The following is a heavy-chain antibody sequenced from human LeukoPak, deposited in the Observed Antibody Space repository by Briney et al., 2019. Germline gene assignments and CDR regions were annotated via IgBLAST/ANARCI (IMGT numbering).Heavy chain of an antibody. V-gene: IGHV1-69*13. CDR2: IIPIFGTA. J-gene: IGHJ4*02. CDR3: ARDLASCAGDCYSDGFDY. Sequence: ASVKVSCKASGGTFSSYAISWVRQAPGQGLEWMGGIIPIFGTANYAQKFQGRVTITADESTSTAYMELSSLRSEDTAVYYCARDLASCAGDCYSDGFDYWGQGTLVTVSS. D-gene: IGHD2-21*02. CDR1: GGTFSSYA.